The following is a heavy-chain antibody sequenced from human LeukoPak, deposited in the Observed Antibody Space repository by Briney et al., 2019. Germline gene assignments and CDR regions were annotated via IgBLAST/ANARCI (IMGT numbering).Heavy chain of an antibody. CDR3: ARGGTGAFDY. V-gene: IGHV3-11*06. CDR1: GLSFSDYY. J-gene: IGHJ4*02. D-gene: IGHD2-8*02. CDR2: ISSRSTYI. Sequence: PGGSLRLSCTASGLSFSDYYMSWIRQAPGKGLEWISYISSRSTYISDADSVKGRFTISRDNAKNLLFLQMNSLRVEDTALYYCARGGTGAFDYWGRGILVTVSS.